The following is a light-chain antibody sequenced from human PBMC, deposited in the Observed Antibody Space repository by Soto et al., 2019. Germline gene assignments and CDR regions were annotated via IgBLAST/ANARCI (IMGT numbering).Light chain of an antibody. CDR2: DAS. V-gene: IGKV3-11*01. CDR1: QSVSSY. J-gene: IGKJ4*01. Sequence: EIVLPQSPATLSLSPGERAPLSCRASQSVSSYLAWYQQKPGQAPRLLIYDASNRATGIPARFSGSGSGTDFTLTISSLEPEEFAVYYCQQRSNWPPTVGGGTKVDIK. CDR3: QQRSNWPPT.